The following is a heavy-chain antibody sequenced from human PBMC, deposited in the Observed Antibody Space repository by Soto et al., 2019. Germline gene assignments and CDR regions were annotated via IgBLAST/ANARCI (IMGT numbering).Heavy chain of an antibody. Sequence: QVQLVQSGAEVKKPGSSVKVSCKASGGTFSSYAISWVRQAPGQGLEWMGGIIPIFGTANYAQKFQGRVTITADETTSAGYMGLSSLRSEDTAVYFCARVASAWIKDAFDIWGQGTMVTVSS. D-gene: IGHD2-2*03. J-gene: IGHJ3*02. CDR2: IIPIFGTA. V-gene: IGHV1-69*12. CDR1: GGTFSSYA. CDR3: ARVASAWIKDAFDI.